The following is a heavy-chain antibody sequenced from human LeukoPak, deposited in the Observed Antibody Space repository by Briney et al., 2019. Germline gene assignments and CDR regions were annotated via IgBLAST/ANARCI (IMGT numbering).Heavy chain of an antibody. J-gene: IGHJ5*02. CDR3: ARRLTQYDCFDP. D-gene: IGHD2-2*01. V-gene: IGHV6-1*01. Sequence: SQTLSLTCAISGDSVSSNSVTWNWIRQSPSRGLEWLGRTYYRSTWYNDYAVSIRGRITVNPDTSKNQFSLHLNSVTPEDTAVYYCARRLTQYDCFDPWGQGILVTVSS. CDR1: GDSVSSNSVT. CDR2: TYYRSTWYN.